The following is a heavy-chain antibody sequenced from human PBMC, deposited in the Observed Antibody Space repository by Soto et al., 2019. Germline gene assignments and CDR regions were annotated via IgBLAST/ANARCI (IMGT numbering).Heavy chain of an antibody. J-gene: IGHJ3*02. Sequence: QVQLQESGPGLVKPSGTLSLTCAVSGGSISSSNWWSWVRQPPGKGLEWIGQIYHSGSTNYNPSLKRRATITVDKSKNPFSLKLSSVTAADTAVYYCASIGQLAVPAASAASDIWGQGTMVTVSP. V-gene: IGHV4-4*02. D-gene: IGHD2-2*01. CDR1: GGSISSSNW. CDR2: IYHSGST. CDR3: ASIGQLAVPAASAASDI.